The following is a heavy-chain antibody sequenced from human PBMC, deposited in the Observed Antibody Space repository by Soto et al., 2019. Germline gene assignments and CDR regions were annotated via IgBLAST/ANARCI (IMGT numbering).Heavy chain of an antibody. CDR3: ARDPLRYCSGKSCYFGFDY. J-gene: IGHJ4*02. D-gene: IGHD2-15*01. V-gene: IGHV3-7*01. CDR2: IKEDGSEK. Sequence: LILSCAVSGFASYGMRWVRQAPGKGLEWVANIKEDGSEKYYVDSVKGRFTISRDNAKNSVYLQMNSLRAEDTAVYYCARDPLRYCSGKSCYFGFDYWGQGTLVTVSS. CDR1: GFASYG.